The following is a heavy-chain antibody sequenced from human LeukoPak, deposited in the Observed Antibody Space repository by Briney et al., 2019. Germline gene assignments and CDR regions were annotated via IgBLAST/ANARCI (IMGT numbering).Heavy chain of an antibody. D-gene: IGHD3-22*01. CDR3: ARGFVGYYDSSGYYIDY. CDR1: GGSISSYY. CDR2: IYYSGST. Sequence: PSETLSLTCTVSGGSISSYYWSWIRQPPGKGLEWIGYIYYSGSTNYNPSLKSRVTISVDTSKNQFSLKLSSVTAADTAVYYCARGFVGYYDSSGYYIDYWGQGTLVTVSS. V-gene: IGHV4-59*01. J-gene: IGHJ4*02.